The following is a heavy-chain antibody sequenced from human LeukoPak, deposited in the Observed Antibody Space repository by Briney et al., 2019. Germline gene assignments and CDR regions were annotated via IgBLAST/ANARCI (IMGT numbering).Heavy chain of an antibody. J-gene: IGHJ5*02. V-gene: IGHV3-7*01. D-gene: IGHD6-6*01. CDR2: IKQDGSEK. Sequence: GGSLRLSCAASGFTFSSYWMSWVRQAPGKGLEWVANIKQDGSEKYYVDSVKGRFTISRDNAKNSLYLQMNSLRAEDTAVYYCARDRRIAARPGWFDPWGQGTLVTVSS. CDR1: GFTFSSYW. CDR3: ARDRRIAARPGWFDP.